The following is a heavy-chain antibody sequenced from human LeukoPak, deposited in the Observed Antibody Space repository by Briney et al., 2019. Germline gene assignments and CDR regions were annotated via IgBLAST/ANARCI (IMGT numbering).Heavy chain of an antibody. J-gene: IGHJ6*03. CDR1: GFTFSSYW. D-gene: IGHD1-7*01. Sequence: GGSLRLSCAASGFTFSSYWMSWVRQAPGKGLEWVANKKQDGSEKYYVDSVKGRFTISRDNAKNSLYLQMNSLRAEDTAVYYCARSVTGTYYYYYYYMDVWGKGTTVTVSS. CDR2: KKQDGSEK. V-gene: IGHV3-7*01. CDR3: ARSVTGTYYYYYYYMDV.